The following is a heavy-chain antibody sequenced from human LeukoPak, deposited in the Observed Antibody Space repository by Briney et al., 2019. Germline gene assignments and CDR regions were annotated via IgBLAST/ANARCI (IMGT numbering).Heavy chain of an antibody. CDR1: GFTFASYA. D-gene: IGHD3-10*01. V-gene: IGHV3-21*01. CDR2: ISSSSSYI. J-gene: IGHJ6*03. Sequence: GGSLRLSCAASGFTFASYAMSWVRQAPGKGLEWVSSISSSSSYIYYADSVKGRFTISRDNAKNSLYLQMNSLRAEDTAVYYCARAPYYYYGSGSHYMDVWGKGTTVTISS. CDR3: ARAPYYYYGSGSHYMDV.